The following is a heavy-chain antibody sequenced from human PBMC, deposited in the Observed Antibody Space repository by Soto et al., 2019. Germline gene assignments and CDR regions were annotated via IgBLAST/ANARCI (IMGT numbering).Heavy chain of an antibody. J-gene: IGHJ6*02. V-gene: IGHV4-31*03. CDR1: GGSISSGGYY. Sequence: SETLSLTCTVSGGSISSGGYYWSWIRQHPGKGLEWIGYIYYSGSTYYNPSLKSRVTISVDTSKNQFSLKLSSVTAADTAVYYCARDGGALGYYYGMDVWGQGTTVTVSS. CDR2: IYYSGST. CDR3: ARDGGALGYYYGMDV. D-gene: IGHD2-15*01.